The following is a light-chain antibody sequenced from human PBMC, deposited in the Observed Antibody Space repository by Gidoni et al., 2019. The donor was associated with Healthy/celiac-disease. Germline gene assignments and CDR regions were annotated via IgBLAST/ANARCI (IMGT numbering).Light chain of an antibody. CDR1: QSRLHSNGYNY. J-gene: IGKJ3*01. CDR2: LGS. V-gene: IGKV2-28*01. CDR3: MQALQTPTT. Sequence: DIVMTQSPLSLPVTPGQPASISCRSSQSRLHSNGYNYLDWYLQKPGQSPQLLIYLGSNRASGVPDRFSGSGSGTDFTLNISRVEAEDVGVYYCMQALQTPTTFGPGTKVEIK.